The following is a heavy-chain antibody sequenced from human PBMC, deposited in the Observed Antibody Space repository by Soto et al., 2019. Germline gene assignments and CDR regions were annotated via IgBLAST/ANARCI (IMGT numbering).Heavy chain of an antibody. D-gene: IGHD2-21*01. Sequence: EVQLVESGGALVQPGGSLRLSCAASGFTVSSNYMNWVRQAPGKGLEWVSVIYTGGLTSYADSVKGRFIISRDSSKNTLYLQMNSLRIEDTAVYYCARTIAGASSLYFDYWGQGTLVSVSS. CDR3: ARTIAGASSLYFDY. V-gene: IGHV3-66*01. CDR2: IYTGGLT. J-gene: IGHJ4*02. CDR1: GFTVSSNY.